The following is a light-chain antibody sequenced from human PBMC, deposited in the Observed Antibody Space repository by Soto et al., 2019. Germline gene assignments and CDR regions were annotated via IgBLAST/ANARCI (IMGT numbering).Light chain of an antibody. J-gene: IGKJ2*01. CDR3: QQYNSS. Sequence: DIQMTQSRSTLSASVGDRVTITCRASQTISNWLAWYQQKPGKAPKLLIYKASSLESGVPSRFSGSGSGTEFTLTISSLQPDDFATYYCQQYNSSFGQGTKVEIK. V-gene: IGKV1-5*03. CDR2: KAS. CDR1: QTISNW.